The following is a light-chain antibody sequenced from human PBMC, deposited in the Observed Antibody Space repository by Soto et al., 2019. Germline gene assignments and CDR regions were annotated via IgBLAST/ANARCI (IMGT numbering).Light chain of an antibody. J-gene: IGLJ2*01. V-gene: IGLV2-14*03. CDR3: SSYTGSSTLVI. Sequence: QSVLTQSASVSGSPGQSITISCTGTSSDVGGYNYVSWYQQHPGKAPKLMIYDVSNRPSGVSDRFSGSRSGNTASLSISGLQAEDEAHYFCSSYTGSSTLVIFGGGTKLTVL. CDR1: SSDVGGYNY. CDR2: DVS.